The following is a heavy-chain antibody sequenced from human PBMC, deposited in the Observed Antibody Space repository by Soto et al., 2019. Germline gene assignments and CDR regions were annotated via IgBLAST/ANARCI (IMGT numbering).Heavy chain of an antibody. CDR2: ISSSGSTI. V-gene: IGHV3-48*03. J-gene: IGHJ3*02. CDR3: ARAAAVAGTGGDI. D-gene: IGHD6-19*01. CDR1: GFTFSSYE. Sequence: VQLVESGGGLVQPGGSLRLSCAASGFTFSSYEMNWVRQAPGKGLEWVSYISSSGSTIYYADSVKGRFTISRDNAKNSLYLQMNSLRAEDTAVYYCARAAAVAGTGGDIWGQGTMVTVSS.